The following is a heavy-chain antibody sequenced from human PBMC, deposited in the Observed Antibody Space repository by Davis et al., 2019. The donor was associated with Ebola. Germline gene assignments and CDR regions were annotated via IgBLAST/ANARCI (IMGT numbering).Heavy chain of an antibody. J-gene: IGHJ3*02. CDR2: ISVYNGKT. V-gene: IGHV1-18*01. Sequence: SVTVPCQASVYTFTSYGISWVRQAPGQGFEGMGWISVYNGKTNYAQKLQGRVTITTDTSTSTAYMELRSLRSDDTAVYYCARVSPGLRLGELSTYDALDIWGQGTMVTVSS. D-gene: IGHD3-16*02. CDR1: VYTFTSYG. CDR3: ARVSPGLRLGELSTYDALDI.